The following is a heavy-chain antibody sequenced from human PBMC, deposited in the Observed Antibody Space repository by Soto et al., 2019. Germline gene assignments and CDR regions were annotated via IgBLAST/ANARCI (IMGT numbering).Heavy chain of an antibody. D-gene: IGHD3-16*02. J-gene: IGHJ5*02. CDR1: GDSVSSNSAA. Sequence: PSQTLSLTCAISGDSVSSNSAAWNWIRQSPSRGLEWLGRTYYRSKWYNDYAVSVKGRITINPDTSKNQFSLQLNSVTPEDTAVYYCARGLYYDYVWGSYRLNWFDPWGQGTLVTVSS. V-gene: IGHV6-1*01. CDR2: TYYRSKWYN. CDR3: ARGLYYDYVWGSYRLNWFDP.